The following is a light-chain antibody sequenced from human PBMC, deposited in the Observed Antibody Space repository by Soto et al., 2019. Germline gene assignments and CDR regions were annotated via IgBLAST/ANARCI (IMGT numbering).Light chain of an antibody. CDR3: QQRSDCVT. CDR2: DAS. J-gene: IGKJ4*01. Sequence: EIVLTQSPATLSLSPGEGATLSCRAGQSVSSSVAWYQQKPGQAPRLLIYDASNMATGIPVRFSGSGSGTDFTLTISSLEPEDFAVYYCQQRSDCVTFGGGTKVEL. V-gene: IGKV3-11*01. CDR1: QSVSSS.